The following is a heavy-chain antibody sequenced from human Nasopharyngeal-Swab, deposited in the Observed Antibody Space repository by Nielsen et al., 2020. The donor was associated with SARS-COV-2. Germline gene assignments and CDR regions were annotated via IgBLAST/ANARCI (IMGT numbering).Heavy chain of an antibody. D-gene: IGHD2-2*01. V-gene: IGHV3-21*01. Sequence: WLRQPPAQGLDRVSSISSSSSYIYYADSVKGRFTISRDNAKNSLYLQMNSLRAEDTAVYYCARGAVVVPAAIYYYYYGMDVWGQGTTVTVSS. CDR3: ARGAVVVPAAIYYYYYGMDV. CDR2: ISSSSSYI. J-gene: IGHJ6*02.